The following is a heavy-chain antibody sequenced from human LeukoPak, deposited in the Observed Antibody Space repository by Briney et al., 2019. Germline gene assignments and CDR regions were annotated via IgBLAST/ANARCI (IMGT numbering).Heavy chain of an antibody. J-gene: IGHJ5*02. V-gene: IGHV4-59*12. D-gene: IGHD3-3*01. Sequence: SETLSLTCTVSGGSISTYYWSWIRQPPGKGLEYIGYIYDSGSTNYNPSLKSRVTMSVDTSKQQFSLKLSSVTAADTAVYYCARDIEGPLYYDFWSGYPNWFDPWGQGTLVTVSS. CDR2: IYDSGST. CDR3: ARDIEGPLYYDFWSGYPNWFDP. CDR1: GGSISTYY.